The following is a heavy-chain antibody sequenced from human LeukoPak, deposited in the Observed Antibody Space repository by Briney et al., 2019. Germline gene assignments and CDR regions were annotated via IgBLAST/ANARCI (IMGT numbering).Heavy chain of an antibody. CDR1: GFTFSSYS. CDR2: ISSSSYI. J-gene: IGHJ3*02. CDR3: ARALDKPITGTTDAFDI. Sequence: GGSLRLSCAASGFTFSSYSMNWVRQAPGKGLEWVSSISSSSYIYYADSVKGRFTISRDNAKNSLYLQMNSLRAEDTAVYYCARALDKPITGTTDAFDIWGQGTMVTVSS. V-gene: IGHV3-21*01. D-gene: IGHD1/OR15-1a*01.